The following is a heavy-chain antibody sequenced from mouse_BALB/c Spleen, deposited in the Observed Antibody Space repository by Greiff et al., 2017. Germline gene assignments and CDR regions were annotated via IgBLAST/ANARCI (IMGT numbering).Heavy chain of an antibody. CDR1: GYTFTSYW. CDR3: ARTGPIDY. Sequence: QVQLQQSGAELAKPGASVKMSCKASGYTFTSYWMHWVKQRPGQGLEWIGYINPSTGYTEYNQKFKDKATLTADKSSSTAYMQLSSLTSEDSAVYYCARTGPIDYWGQGTTLTVSS. D-gene: IGHD4-1*01. J-gene: IGHJ2*01. CDR2: INPSTGYT. V-gene: IGHV1-7*01.